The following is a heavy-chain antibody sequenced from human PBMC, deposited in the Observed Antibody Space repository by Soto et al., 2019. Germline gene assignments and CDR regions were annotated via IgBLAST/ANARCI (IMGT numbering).Heavy chain of an antibody. V-gene: IGHV4-34*01. Sequence: PSETLSLTCAVYGGSFSGYSWTWIRQPPGKGLEWIGEIKYSGSTNYNPSLKSRVSISVDTSKKQFSLNLGSVTAADTAIYYFSRYFDWTSGFYIWGQGTMVTVSS. CDR3: SRYFDWTSGFYI. J-gene: IGHJ3*02. D-gene: IGHD3-9*01. CDR2: IKYSGST. CDR1: GGSFSGYS.